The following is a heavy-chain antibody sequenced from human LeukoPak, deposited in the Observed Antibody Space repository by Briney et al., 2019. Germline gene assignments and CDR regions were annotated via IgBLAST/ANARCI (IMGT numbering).Heavy chain of an antibody. CDR1: GFTFSSYA. CDR2: ISYDGSNK. V-gene: IGHV3-30-3*01. Sequence: GGSLRLSCAASGFTFSSYAMHWVRQAPGKGLEWVAVISYDGSNKYYADSVKGRFTISRDNSKDTLYLQMNSLRAEDTAVYYCARDPNSSSWLGTRRCYFDYWGQGTLVTVSS. D-gene: IGHD6-13*01. CDR3: ARDPNSSSWLGTRRCYFDY. J-gene: IGHJ4*02.